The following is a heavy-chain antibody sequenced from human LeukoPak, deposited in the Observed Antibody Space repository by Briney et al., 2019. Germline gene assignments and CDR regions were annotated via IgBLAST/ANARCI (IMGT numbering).Heavy chain of an antibody. D-gene: IGHD6-19*01. Sequence: SQTLSLTCTVSGGSISSGGYYWSWIRQHPGKGLEWIGYIYYSGSTYYNPSLKSRVTISVDTSKNQFSLKLSSVTAADTAVYYCARAEKSSGWYARLFDYWGQGTLVTVSS. CDR2: IYYSGST. CDR1: GGSISSGGYY. J-gene: IGHJ4*02. CDR3: ARAEKSSGWYARLFDY. V-gene: IGHV4-31*03.